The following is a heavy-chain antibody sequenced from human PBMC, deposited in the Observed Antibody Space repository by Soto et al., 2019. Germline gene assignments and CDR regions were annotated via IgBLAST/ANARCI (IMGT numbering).Heavy chain of an antibody. CDR1: ADSMTSHY. V-gene: IGHV4-4*07. D-gene: IGHD3-3*01. Sequence: SETLSLTCNFSADSMTSHYWSWIRQPAGKGLEWIGRVYAAGNTNYNPSLTGRVTMSIDTSKKQFSLRMTSLTAADTAVYFCARVFDYWSGFYVYWGQGILVTVSS. CDR3: ARVFDYWSGFYVY. J-gene: IGHJ4*02. CDR2: VYAAGNT.